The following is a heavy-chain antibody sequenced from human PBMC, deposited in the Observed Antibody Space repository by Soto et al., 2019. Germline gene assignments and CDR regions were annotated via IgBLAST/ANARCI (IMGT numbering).Heavy chain of an antibody. CDR1: GASISGYY. Sequence: SETLSLTCTVSGASISGYYWSWIRKSAGKGLEWIGRIYATGTTDYNPSLKSRVMMSVDTSKKQFSLKLRSMTAADTAVYYCARDMHTGFTHYFDPWGQGTLVTVSS. D-gene: IGHD5-12*01. CDR2: IYATGTT. CDR3: ARDMHTGFTHYFDP. V-gene: IGHV4-4*07. J-gene: IGHJ5*02.